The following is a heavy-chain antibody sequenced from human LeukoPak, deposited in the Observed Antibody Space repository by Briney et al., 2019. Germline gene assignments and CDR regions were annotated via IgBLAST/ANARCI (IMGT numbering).Heavy chain of an antibody. J-gene: IGHJ6*03. V-gene: IGHV4-31*03. CDR1: GGSISSGGYY. CDR3: AKGGPTYYDFWSGYQPYYYYMDV. D-gene: IGHD3-3*01. CDR2: IYYSGST. Sequence: SETLSLTCTVSGGSISSGGYYWSWIRQHPGKGLEWIGYIYYSGSTYYNPSLKSRVTISVDTSKNQFSLKLSSVTAADTAVYYFAKGGPTYYDFWSGYQPYYYYMDVWGKGTTVTVSS.